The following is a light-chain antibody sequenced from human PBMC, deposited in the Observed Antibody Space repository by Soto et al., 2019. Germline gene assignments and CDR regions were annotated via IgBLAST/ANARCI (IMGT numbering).Light chain of an antibody. CDR1: GSDVGNSNY. V-gene: IGLV2-14*01. CDR3: NSYTSSSTLV. CDR2: DVN. Sequence: QSALTQPASVSGSPGQSITISCTGTGSDVGNSNYVSWYQQHPGKAPKLMIYDVNKRPSGVSDRFSGSKSGNTASLTISGLQSEDEADYYCNSYTSSSTLVFGGGTKLTVL. J-gene: IGLJ2*01.